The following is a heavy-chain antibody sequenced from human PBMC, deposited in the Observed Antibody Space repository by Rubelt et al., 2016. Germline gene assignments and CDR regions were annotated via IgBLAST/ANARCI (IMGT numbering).Heavy chain of an antibody. CDR1: GGSISSSSYY. J-gene: IGHJ4*02. CDR2: IYYSGST. Sequence: QLQLQESGPGLVKPSETLSLTCTVSGGSISSSSYYWSWIRQPPGKGLEWIGYIYYSGSTNYNPSRKSRVTISVDTSKNQCSLKLSSVTAADTAVYYCASRPPGDYWGQGTLVTVSS. CDR3: ASRPPGDY. V-gene: IGHV4-61*05.